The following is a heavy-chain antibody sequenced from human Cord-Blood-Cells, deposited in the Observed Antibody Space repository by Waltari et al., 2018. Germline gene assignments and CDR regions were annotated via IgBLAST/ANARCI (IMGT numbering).Heavy chain of an antibody. CDR3: ARPAQTNPDAFDI. CDR2: IYPGESDT. CDR1: GYSFTSYW. Sequence: EVQLVQSGAEVKKPGESLKISCKGSGYSFTSYWIGWGRQMPGKGLEWMGVIYPGESDTRYSPACKGQVTISADNAISTAYLQWSSLKASDTAMYYCARPAQTNPDAFDIWGQGTMVTVSS. J-gene: IGHJ3*02. D-gene: IGHD1-7*01. V-gene: IGHV5-51*03.